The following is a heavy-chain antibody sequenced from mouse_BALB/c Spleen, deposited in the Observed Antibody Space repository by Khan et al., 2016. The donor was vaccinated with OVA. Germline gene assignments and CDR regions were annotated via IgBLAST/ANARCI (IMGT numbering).Heavy chain of an antibody. CDR1: GFSLTIYC. CDR3: AKFEYHGNSDAMEY. V-gene: IGHV2-3*01. J-gene: IGHJ4*01. Sequence: QVQLKESGPGLVAPSQTLSITCTVSGFSLTIYCVNWVRQPPGKGLEWLGVIWGDGSTNYHSPPIPRLSIINDDSKNQVFLKLNSLQTEDTGTYDYAKFEYHGNSDAMEYWGQGTSVTVSS. CDR2: IWGDGST. D-gene: IGHD2-1*01.